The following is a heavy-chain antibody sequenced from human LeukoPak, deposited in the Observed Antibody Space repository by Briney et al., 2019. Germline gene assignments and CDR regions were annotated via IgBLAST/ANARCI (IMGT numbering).Heavy chain of an antibody. J-gene: IGHJ5*02. V-gene: IGHV3-21*01. D-gene: IGHD6-13*01. Sequence: PGGSVRLSCAASGFTFSSYIMNWVRQAPGKGLEWVSSISSSSSYIYYADSVKGQFTISRDNAKNSLYLQMNSLRAEDTAVYYCASVGYSSSSGLDPWGQGTLVTVSS. CDR2: ISSSSSYI. CDR3: ASVGYSSSSGLDP. CDR1: GFTFSSYI.